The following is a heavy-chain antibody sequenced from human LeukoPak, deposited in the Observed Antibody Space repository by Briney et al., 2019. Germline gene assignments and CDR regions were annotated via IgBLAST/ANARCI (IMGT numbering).Heavy chain of an antibody. CDR2: LSRSGINI. CDR1: GFTFSSYE. V-gene: IGHV3-48*03. CDR3: AREGGTVDKNFDY. J-gene: IGHJ4*02. Sequence: PGGSLRLSCAASGFTFSSYEMNWVRQAPGKGLEWVSYLSRSGINIYYADSVKGRFTISRDNAKNSLYLQMNSLRAEDSAVYYCAREGGTVDKNFDYWGQGTLVTVSS. D-gene: IGHD5-12*01.